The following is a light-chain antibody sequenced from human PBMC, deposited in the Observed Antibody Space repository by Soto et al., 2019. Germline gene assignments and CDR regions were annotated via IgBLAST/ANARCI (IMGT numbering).Light chain of an antibody. CDR2: EVN. V-gene: IGLV2-8*01. CDR3: SSYAGSNNLV. Sequence: QSALTQPPSASGSPGQSVTISCTGTSSDVGGYNYVSWYQHHPGKAPKLMIYEVNKRPSGVPDRLSGSKSGNTASLTVSGLRAEDEADYYCSSYAGSNNLVFGGGTKLTVL. CDR1: SSDVGGYNY. J-gene: IGLJ2*01.